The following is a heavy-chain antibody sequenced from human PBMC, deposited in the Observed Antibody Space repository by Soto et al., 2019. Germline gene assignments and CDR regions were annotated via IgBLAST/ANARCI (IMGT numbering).Heavy chain of an antibody. CDR1: GYTFIDHY. D-gene: IGHD3-10*01. CDR2: INPKNGDT. Sequence: ASVKVSCKASGYTFIDHYVHWMRQAPGQGLEWMGWINPKNGDTKYAQKFQGRVTMTRDTSISTHYVELSRLRSDDTAVYYCARDLTPHYGPGSLHGLFDYWGQGTLVTVSS. J-gene: IGHJ4*02. V-gene: IGHV1-2*02. CDR3: ARDLTPHYGPGSLHGLFDY.